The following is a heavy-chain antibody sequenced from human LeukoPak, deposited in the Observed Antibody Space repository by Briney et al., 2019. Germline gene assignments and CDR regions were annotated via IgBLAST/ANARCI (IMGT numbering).Heavy chain of an antibody. J-gene: IGHJ4*02. CDR3: ARGPLSGSSSFEATV. CDR2: MNPNRGDT. D-gene: IGHD6-13*01. V-gene: IGHV1-8*01. CDR1: GYTFTSYD. Sequence: ASVKVSCKASGYTFTSYDIHWVRQATGQGLEWMGRMNPNRGDTDYAQKFQGRVTMTRDTSISTAYMELSSLRSEDTAVYYCARGPLSGSSSFEATVWGQGTLVTVSS.